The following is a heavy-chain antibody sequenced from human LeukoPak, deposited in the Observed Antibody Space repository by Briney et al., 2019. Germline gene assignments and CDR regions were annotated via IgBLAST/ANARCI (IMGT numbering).Heavy chain of an antibody. CDR3: AKSGYSSGEWEY. D-gene: IGHD6-19*01. Sequence: RAGGSLRLSCAASGFTFSNYGMTWVRQAPGKGLEWVSGISAYGDSTNYADSVKGRFTISRDNSKNTLYLEVNSLRAEDTALYYCAKSGYSSGEWEYSGQGTLVTVSS. V-gene: IGHV3-23*01. CDR2: ISAYGDST. CDR1: GFTFSNYG. J-gene: IGHJ4*02.